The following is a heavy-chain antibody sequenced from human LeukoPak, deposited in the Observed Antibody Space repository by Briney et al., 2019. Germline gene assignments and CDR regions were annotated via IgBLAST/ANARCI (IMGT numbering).Heavy chain of an antibody. V-gene: IGHV1-69*13. CDR1: GGALISYA. CDR3: AKYYDSRGYYWAFDI. Sequence: SVKVSCKASGGALISYAITWVRQAPGQGLEWMGGIIPIFGTTNYAQKFQGRVTITADESTSTAYMELSSLRSEDTAVYYCAKYYDSRGYYWAFDIWGQGTMVTVSS. J-gene: IGHJ3*02. CDR2: IIPIFGTT. D-gene: IGHD3-22*01.